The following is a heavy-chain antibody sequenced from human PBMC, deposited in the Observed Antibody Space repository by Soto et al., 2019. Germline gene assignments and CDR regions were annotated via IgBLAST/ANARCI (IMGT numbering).Heavy chain of an antibody. CDR2: INHSGST. J-gene: IGHJ4*02. D-gene: IGHD3-16*02. V-gene: IGHV4-39*07. CDR1: GGSISSSSYY. Sequence: QLQLQESGPGLVKPSETLSLTCTVSGGSISSSSYYWGWIRQPPGKGLEWIGEINHSGSTNYNPSLKSRVTISVDTSKNQFSLKLSSVTAADTAVYYCARGSYPYRASYYFDYWGQGTLVTVSS. CDR3: ARGSYPYRASYYFDY.